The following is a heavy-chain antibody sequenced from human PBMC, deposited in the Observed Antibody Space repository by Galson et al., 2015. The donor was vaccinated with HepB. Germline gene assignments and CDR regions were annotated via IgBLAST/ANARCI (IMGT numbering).Heavy chain of an antibody. D-gene: IGHD3-10*01. CDR1: GFTFSNAW. V-gene: IGHV3-15*01. Sequence: SLRLSCAASGFTFSNAWMSWVRQAPGKGLEWVGHIKSRGDGATTEFAAFVEGRFTLSRDDMTNMLYIQMNNLKTEGTAVYFCAQIRRVGSYSSPYFFDYWGQGTLVTVSS. CDR2: IKSRGDGATT. CDR3: AQIRRVGSYSSPYFFDY. J-gene: IGHJ4*02.